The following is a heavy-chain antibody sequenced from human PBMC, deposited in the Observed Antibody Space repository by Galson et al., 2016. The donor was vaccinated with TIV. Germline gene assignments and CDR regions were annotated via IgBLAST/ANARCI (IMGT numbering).Heavy chain of an antibody. D-gene: IGHD3-22*01. CDR2: IIGMSGTT. Sequence: SVKVSCKASGGTFSSYDISWVRQAPGQGLEWMGGIIGMSGTTNYAQKFQGRVTITADEITSTAYMELSSLRSDDTAVYFCARGKTYYDSKYFHHWGQGTLVTVSS. J-gene: IGHJ1*01. V-gene: IGHV1-69*13. CDR1: GGTFSSYD. CDR3: ARGKTYYDSKYFHH.